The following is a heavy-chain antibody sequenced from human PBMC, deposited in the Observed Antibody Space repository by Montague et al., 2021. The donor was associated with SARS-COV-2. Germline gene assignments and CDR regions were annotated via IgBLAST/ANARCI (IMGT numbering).Heavy chain of an antibody. CDR2: IDWDDDK. Sequence: PALVKPTQTLTLTCTFSGFSLSTSGMRASWIRQPPGKALEWLARIDWDDDKFYSTSLKTRLTISKDTPKNQVVLTMTIMDPVDTATYYCARSYYDILTAYYTPFDYWGQGTLVTVSS. CDR3: ARSYYDILTAYYTPFDY. J-gene: IGHJ4*02. D-gene: IGHD3-9*01. V-gene: IGHV2-70*04. CDR1: GFSLSTSGMR.